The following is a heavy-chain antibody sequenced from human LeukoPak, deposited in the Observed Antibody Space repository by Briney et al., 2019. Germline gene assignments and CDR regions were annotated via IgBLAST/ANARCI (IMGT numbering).Heavy chain of an antibody. D-gene: IGHD4-17*01. CDR3: AKGLDYGDPFNFDY. J-gene: IGHJ4*02. CDR2: INPNSGAT. CDR1: GYTFTGYY. V-gene: IGHV1-2*02. Sequence: ASVKVSCKASGYTFTGYYIHWVRQAPGQGLEWMGWINPNSGATKYSQEFQGRVTMTGDTSINTAFMELSRLRSDDTAVYYCAKGLDYGDPFNFDYWGQGTLVTVSS.